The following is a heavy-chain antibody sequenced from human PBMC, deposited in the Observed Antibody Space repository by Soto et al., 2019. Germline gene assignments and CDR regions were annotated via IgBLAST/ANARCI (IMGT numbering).Heavy chain of an antibody. CDR3: AKKSLGTYFDY. D-gene: IGHD7-27*01. Sequence: PGGSLRLSCAASGFTFGAYVMHWVRQAPGKGLEWVAHISYDGNNKYYADSVKGRFTISRDNSKNTLYLQMNSLRAEDTAVYYCAKKSLGTYFDYWGQGTLVTVSS. CDR1: GFTFGAYV. CDR2: ISYDGNNK. V-gene: IGHV3-30*18. J-gene: IGHJ4*02.